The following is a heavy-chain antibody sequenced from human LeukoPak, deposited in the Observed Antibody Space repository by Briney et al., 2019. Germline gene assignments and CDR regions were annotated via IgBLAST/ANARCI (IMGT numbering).Heavy chain of an antibody. CDR3: ARAHPPESSYYYYYYMDV. CDR2: IYYSGST. CDR1: GGSISSYY. J-gene: IGHJ6*03. Sequence: SETLSLTCTVSGGSISSYYWSWIRLPPGKGLEWIGYIYYSGSTNYNPSLKSRVTISVDTSKNQFSLKLSSVTAADTAVYYCARAHPPESSYYYYYYMDVWGKGTTVTVSS. V-gene: IGHV4-59*01. D-gene: IGHD1-14*01.